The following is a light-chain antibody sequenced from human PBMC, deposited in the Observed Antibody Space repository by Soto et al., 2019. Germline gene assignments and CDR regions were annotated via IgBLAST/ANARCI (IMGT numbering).Light chain of an antibody. J-gene: IGKJ2*01. Sequence: AIPLTQSPSSLSASVGDRVTITCRASQGISSALAWYQQKPGKAPKLLIYDASSLESGVPSRFSGSGSGTDFTFTVSSLQPEDFATYYCQQFNSYRYTFGQGTKLEIK. CDR1: QGISSA. V-gene: IGKV1-13*02. CDR2: DAS. CDR3: QQFNSYRYT.